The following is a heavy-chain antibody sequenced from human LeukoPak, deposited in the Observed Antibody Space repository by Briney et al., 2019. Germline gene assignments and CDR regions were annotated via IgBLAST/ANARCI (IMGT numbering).Heavy chain of an antibody. CDR1: GFTFISYG. Sequence: GGSLRLSCAASGFTFISYGMHWVRQAPGKGLEWVAFIRYDGSNKYYADSVKGRFTISRDNSKNTLYLQMNSLRAEDTAVYYCASPEGSPPRPVGYWGQGTLVTVSS. V-gene: IGHV3-30*02. J-gene: IGHJ4*02. CDR3: ASPEGSPPRPVGY. D-gene: IGHD3-16*01. CDR2: IRYDGSNK.